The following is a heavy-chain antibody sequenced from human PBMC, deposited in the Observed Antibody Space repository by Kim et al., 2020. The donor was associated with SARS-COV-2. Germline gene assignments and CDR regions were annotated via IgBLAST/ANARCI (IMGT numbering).Heavy chain of an antibody. V-gene: IGHV3-7*01. CDR3: ARVQYGSRWHSIDL. CDR2: ISQDGRDK. D-gene: IGHD6-13*01. CDR1: GFTFSDYW. Sequence: GGSLRLSCAASGFTFSDYWMTWVRQAPGKGLQWMANISQDGRDKNYVGSVKGRFTISRDNAKNTMYLQMNSLRADDTAVYYCARVQYGSRWHSIDLWGQGTLVTVSS. J-gene: IGHJ4*02.